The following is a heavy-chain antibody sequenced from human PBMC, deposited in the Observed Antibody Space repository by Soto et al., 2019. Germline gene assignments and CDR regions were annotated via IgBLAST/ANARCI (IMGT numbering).Heavy chain of an antibody. J-gene: IGHJ6*02. CDR3: ARAWTVTNYYYYYALDV. D-gene: IGHD4-17*01. CDR1: GGSISSGDHY. CDR2: VYYSGYT. Sequence: QVQLQESGPGLVKPSQTLSLTCTVSGGSISSGDHYWTWIRQPPGKGLEWIGYVYYSGYTNYNPSLMTRITISLTTSTTQFSLKMSSVTAAATAVYYCARAWTVTNYYYYYALDVWGQGTTVTVSS. V-gene: IGHV4-30-4*01.